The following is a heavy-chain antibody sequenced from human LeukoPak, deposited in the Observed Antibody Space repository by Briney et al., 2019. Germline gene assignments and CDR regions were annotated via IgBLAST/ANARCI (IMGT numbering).Heavy chain of an antibody. CDR2: IIPIFGTA. J-gene: IGHJ4*02. D-gene: IGHD3-9*01. CDR3: ARGPYYDILTGSAYFDY. CDR1: GGTFSSYA. V-gene: IGHV1-69*13. Sequence: SVKVSCKASGGTFSSYAISWVRQAPGQGLEWMGGIIPIFGTANYAQKFQGRVTITADESTSTAYMELSSLRSGDTAVYYCARGPYYDILTGSAYFDYWGQGTLVTVSS.